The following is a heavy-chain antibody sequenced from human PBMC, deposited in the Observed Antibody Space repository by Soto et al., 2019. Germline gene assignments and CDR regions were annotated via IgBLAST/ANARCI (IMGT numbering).Heavy chain of an antibody. CDR3: AIGEYLIPA. D-gene: IGHD4-17*01. J-gene: IGHJ4*02. Sequence: GGSLRLSCAASGFSFSTYAMHWVRQAPGKGLEWVAVIWYDGSNKYYADSVKGRFTISRDNSKNTLYLQMNNLRAEDTAVYYCAIGEYLIPAWGKGTLVTVS. CDR2: IWYDGSNK. CDR1: GFSFSTYA. V-gene: IGHV3-33*01.